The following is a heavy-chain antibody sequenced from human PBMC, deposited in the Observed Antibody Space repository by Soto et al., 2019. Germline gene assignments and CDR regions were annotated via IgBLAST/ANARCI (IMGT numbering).Heavy chain of an antibody. Sequence: EVRLAESGGGLVQPGGSLRLSCVASGLSFSEYWIHWVRQAPGKGLIWVSGIRSGGDTDYADSVKGRFTISRDNAKNTVYLQMNNLRADHTAVYYCGRVDWNAGADWGPGTLVTVSS. CDR3: GRVDWNAGAD. CDR1: GLSFSEYW. J-gene: IGHJ4*02. D-gene: IGHD1-1*01. V-gene: IGHV3-74*01. CDR2: IRSGGDT.